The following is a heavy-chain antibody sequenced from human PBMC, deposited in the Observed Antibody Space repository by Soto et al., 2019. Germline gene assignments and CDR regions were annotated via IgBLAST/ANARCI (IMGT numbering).Heavy chain of an antibody. D-gene: IGHD3-3*01. V-gene: IGHV3-74*01. CDR3: ARENYKFWSGYYLDY. CDR2: IKSDGTVT. CDR1: GITFSTYR. Sequence: EVQLVESGGGLVQPGGSLRLSCVVSGITFSTYRMHWVRQAQGKGLVWVSHIKSDGTVTHDTDSVRGRFIISRDNAKNTLFRQMNSLRAEDTAVYYCARENYKFWSGYYLDYWGQGTLVTVSS. J-gene: IGHJ4*02.